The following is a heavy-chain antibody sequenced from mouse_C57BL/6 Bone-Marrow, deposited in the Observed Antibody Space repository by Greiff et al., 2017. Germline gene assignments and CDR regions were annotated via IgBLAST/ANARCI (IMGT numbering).Heavy chain of an antibody. CDR2: IDPSDSET. J-gene: IGHJ2*01. D-gene: IGHD2-4*01. CDR3: ARKGIYYDYPFDY. V-gene: IGHV1-52*01. Sequence: QVQLQQPGAELVRPGSSVKLSCKASGYTFTSYWMHWVKQRPIQGLEWIGNIDPSDSETHYNQKFKDKATLTVDKSSSTAYMQLSSLTSEDSAVYYCARKGIYYDYPFDYWGQGTTLTVSS. CDR1: GYTFTSYW.